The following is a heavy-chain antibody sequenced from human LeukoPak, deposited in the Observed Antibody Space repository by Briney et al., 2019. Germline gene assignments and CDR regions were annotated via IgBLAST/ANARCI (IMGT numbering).Heavy chain of an antibody. Sequence: GESLKISCKGPGYSFTSYWIGWVRQMPGKGLEWMGIIYPGDSDTRYSPSFQGQVTISADKSIRTAYLQWSSLKASDTAMYYCARAYYDFWSGYSSNYYYYMDVWGKGTTVTVSS. CDR2: IYPGDSDT. V-gene: IGHV5-51*01. CDR1: GYSFTSYW. J-gene: IGHJ6*03. D-gene: IGHD3-3*01. CDR3: ARAYYDFWSGYSSNYYYYMDV.